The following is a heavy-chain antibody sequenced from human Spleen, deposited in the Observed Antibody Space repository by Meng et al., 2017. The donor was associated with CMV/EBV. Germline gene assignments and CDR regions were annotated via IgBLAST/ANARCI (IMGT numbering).Heavy chain of an antibody. CDR3: ARALDHDYHDYYFDH. CDR2: LYIDGST. V-gene: IGHV3-53*01. Sequence: GESLKISCAASGFTFSSYEMNWVRQSPGKGLEWVSILYIDGSTSYAASVKGRFTISRDISKNTLNLQMNNLRDEDTAIYYCARALDHDYHDYYFDHWGQGALVTVSS. D-gene: IGHD4-17*01. CDR1: GFTFSSYE. J-gene: IGHJ4*02.